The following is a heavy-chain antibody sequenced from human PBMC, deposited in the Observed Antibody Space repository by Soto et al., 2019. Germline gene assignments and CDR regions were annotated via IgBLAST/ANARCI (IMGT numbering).Heavy chain of an antibody. Sequence: EASVKVSCKASGGTFSSYAISWVRQAPGQGLEWMGGIIPIFGTANYAQKFQGRVTITADESTSTAYMELSSLRSEDTAVYYCARAEFFKYYDFWSGYYNYGMDVWGQGTTVTVSS. V-gene: IGHV1-69*13. CDR2: IIPIFGTA. CDR1: GGTFSSYA. CDR3: ARAEFFKYYDFWSGYYNYGMDV. D-gene: IGHD3-3*01. J-gene: IGHJ6*02.